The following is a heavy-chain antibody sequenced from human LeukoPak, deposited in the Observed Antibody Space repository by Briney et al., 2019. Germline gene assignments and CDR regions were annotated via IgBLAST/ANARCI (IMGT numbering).Heavy chain of an antibody. CDR3: ARVGSPYCSGSCYSGDN. CDR2: INSDGSST. V-gene: IGHV3-74*01. Sequence: GGSLRLSCAASGFTFSSYWMHWVRQAPGKGLVWVSRINSDGSSTSYADSVKGRFTISRDNAKNTLYLQMNSLRAEDTAVYYCARVGSPYCSGSCYSGDNWGQGTLVTVSS. J-gene: IGHJ4*02. D-gene: IGHD2-15*01. CDR1: GFTFSSYW.